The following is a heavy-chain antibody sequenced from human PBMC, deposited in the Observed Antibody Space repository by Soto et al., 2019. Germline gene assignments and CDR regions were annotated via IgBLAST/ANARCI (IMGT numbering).Heavy chain of an antibody. CDR1: GGAISSSSYY. Sequence: SGTLSLTFTVSGGAISSSSYYWCWILQPPGKGLEWIGSIYYSGSTYYNPSLKSRVTISVDTSKNQFSLKLSSVTAADTAVYYCARLLDRDIVVVVAAPENDAFDIWGQGTMVTVSS. CDR3: ARLLDRDIVVVVAAPENDAFDI. CDR2: IYYSGST. V-gene: IGHV4-39*01. J-gene: IGHJ3*02. D-gene: IGHD2-15*01.